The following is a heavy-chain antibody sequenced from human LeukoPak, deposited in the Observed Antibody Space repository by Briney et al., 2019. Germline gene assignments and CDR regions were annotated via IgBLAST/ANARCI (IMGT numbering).Heavy chain of an antibody. Sequence: GGSLRLSCAASGFTFSSYGMYWVRQAPGKGLEWVAVISYDGSNKYYADSVKGRFTISRDNSKNTLYLQMYSLRAEDTAVYYCVKDRDPWLLQNNWFDPWGQGTLVTVSS. D-gene: IGHD3-22*01. CDR1: GFTFSSYG. CDR2: ISYDGSNK. J-gene: IGHJ5*02. V-gene: IGHV3-30*18. CDR3: VKDRDPWLLQNNWFDP.